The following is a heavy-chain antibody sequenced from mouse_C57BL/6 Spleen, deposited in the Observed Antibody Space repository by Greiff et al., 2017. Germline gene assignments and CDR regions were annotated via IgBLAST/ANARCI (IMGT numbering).Heavy chain of an antibody. Sequence: VQLQQPGAELVKPGASVKLSCKASGYTFTSYWMHWVKQRPGQGLEWIGMIHPNSGSTNYNEKFKSKATLTVDKSSSTAYMQLSSLTSEDSAVYYCARRGDGTTGYAMDYWGQGTSVTVSS. D-gene: IGHD1-1*01. V-gene: IGHV1-64*01. CDR1: GYTFTSYW. CDR2: IHPNSGST. J-gene: IGHJ4*01. CDR3: ARRGDGTTGYAMDY.